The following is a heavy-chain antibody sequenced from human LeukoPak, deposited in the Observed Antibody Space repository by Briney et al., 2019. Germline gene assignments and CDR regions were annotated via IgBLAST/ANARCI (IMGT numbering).Heavy chain of an antibody. Sequence: RASVKVSCKASGGTFSSYAISWVRQAPGQGLEWMGGIIPIFGTANYAQKFQGRVTITADESTSTAYMELSSLRSEDTAVYYCARDFILEWLIYSPHLTRGAFDIWGQGTMVTVSS. CDR2: IIPIFGTA. D-gene: IGHD3-3*01. V-gene: IGHV1-69*13. CDR3: ARDFILEWLIYSPHLTRGAFDI. J-gene: IGHJ3*02. CDR1: GGTFSSYA.